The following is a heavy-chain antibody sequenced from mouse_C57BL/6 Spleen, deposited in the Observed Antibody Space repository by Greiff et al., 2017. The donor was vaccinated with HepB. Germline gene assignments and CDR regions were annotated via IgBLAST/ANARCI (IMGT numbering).Heavy chain of an antibody. Sequence: QVQLQQSGAELVRPGASVTLSCKASGYTFTDYEMHWVKQTPVHGLEWIGAIDPETGGTAYNQKFKGKAILTADKSSSTAYMELRSLTSEDSAVYYCTRRDYYGSSYPAYWGQGTSVTVSS. J-gene: IGHJ4*01. CDR2: IDPETGGT. CDR1: GYTFTDYE. CDR3: TRRDYYGSSYPAY. V-gene: IGHV1-15*01. D-gene: IGHD1-1*01.